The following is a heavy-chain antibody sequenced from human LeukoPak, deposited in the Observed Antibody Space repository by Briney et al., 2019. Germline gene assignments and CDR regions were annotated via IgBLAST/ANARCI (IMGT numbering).Heavy chain of an antibody. D-gene: IGHD1-26*01. CDR3: AKDTYSGSYIDY. CDR1: GFTFSSYC. Sequence: GGSLRLSCAASGFTFSSYCMHWVRQAPGKGLEWVAVISYDGSNKYYADSVKGRFTISRDNSKNTLYLQMNSLRAEDTALYYCAKDTYSGSYIDYWGQGTLVTVSS. CDR2: ISYDGSNK. J-gene: IGHJ4*02. V-gene: IGHV3-30*18.